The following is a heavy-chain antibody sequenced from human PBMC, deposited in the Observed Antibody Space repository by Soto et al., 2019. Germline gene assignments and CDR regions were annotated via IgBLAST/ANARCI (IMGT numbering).Heavy chain of an antibody. CDR2: IDWDDDK. CDR3: ARSLYYYDSSGYLH. D-gene: IGHD3-22*01. CDR1: GFSLSTSGMC. V-gene: IGHV2-70*01. Sequence: SGPTLVNPTHTLTLTCTFSGFSLSTSGMCVSWIRQPPGKALEWLALIDWDDDKYYSTSLKTRLTISKDTSKNQVVLTMTNMDPVDTATYYCARSLYYYDSSGYLHWGQGTLVTVSS. J-gene: IGHJ4*02.